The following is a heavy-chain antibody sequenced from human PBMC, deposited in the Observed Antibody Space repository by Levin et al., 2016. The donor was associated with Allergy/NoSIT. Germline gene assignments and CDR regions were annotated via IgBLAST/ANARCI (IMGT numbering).Heavy chain of an antibody. Sequence: SETLSLTCTVSGGSISSYYWSWIRQPPGKGLEWIGYIYYSGSTNYNPSLKSRVTISVDTSKNQFSLKLSSVTAADTAVYYCARGDLRYFDWLLRDYYYYGMDVWGQGTTVTVSS. J-gene: IGHJ6*02. D-gene: IGHD3-9*01. CDR1: GGSISSYY. CDR3: ARGDLRYFDWLLRDYYYYGMDV. V-gene: IGHV4-59*13. CDR2: IYYSGST.